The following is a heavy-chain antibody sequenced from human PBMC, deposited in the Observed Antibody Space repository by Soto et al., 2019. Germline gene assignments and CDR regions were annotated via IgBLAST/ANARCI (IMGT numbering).Heavy chain of an antibody. J-gene: IGHJ4*02. CDR3: ARGVSAGVDY. Sequence: QVQLVQSGAEVREPGASVKVSCKASGYSFTSLDINWVRQTAGQGLEWMGWMQPSTGRTGYAQKFQGRVTMPRDTSINTASMELTTLTSDDTDFYYCARGVSAGVDYWRQRTLVTVSS. D-gene: IGHD1-26*01. V-gene: IGHV1-8*01. CDR2: MQPSTGRT. CDR1: GYSFTSLD.